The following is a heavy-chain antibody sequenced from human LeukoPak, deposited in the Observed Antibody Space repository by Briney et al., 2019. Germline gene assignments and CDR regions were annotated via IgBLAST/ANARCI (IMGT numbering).Heavy chain of an antibody. V-gene: IGHV4-4*07. CDR3: ARGGYCSSTSCYWYFDL. D-gene: IGHD2-2*01. CDR1: GGSISSYY. CDR2: IYTSGST. Sequence: PSETLSLTCTVSGGSISSYYRSWIRQPAGKGLEWIGRIYTSGSTNYNPSLKSRVTTSEDTSKNQFSLKLSSVTAADTAVYYCARGGYCSSTSCYWYFDLWGRGTLVTVSS. J-gene: IGHJ2*01.